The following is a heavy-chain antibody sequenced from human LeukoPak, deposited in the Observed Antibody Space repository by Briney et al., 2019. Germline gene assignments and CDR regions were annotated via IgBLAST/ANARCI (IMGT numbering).Heavy chain of an antibody. J-gene: IGHJ4*02. CDR1: GFTFDDYA. D-gene: IGHD5-12*01. CDR2: ISWNSGSI. CDR3: AKARGGYDKYYFDY. V-gene: IGHV3-9*01. Sequence: PGGSLRLSCAASGFTFDDYAMHWVRQAPGKGLEWVSGISWNSGSIGYADSVKGRFTISRDNAKNSLYLQMISLRAEDTALYYFAKARGGYDKYYFDYWGQGTLVTVSS.